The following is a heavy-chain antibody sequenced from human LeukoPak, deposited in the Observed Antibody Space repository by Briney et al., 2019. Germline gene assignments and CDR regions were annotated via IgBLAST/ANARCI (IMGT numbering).Heavy chain of an antibody. CDR1: GFTFSSYS. CDR3: ARDLGQVGGDY. CDR2: ISSSSSTI. V-gene: IGHV3-48*01. D-gene: IGHD2-15*01. J-gene: IGHJ4*02. Sequence: GGSLRLSCAASGFTFSSYSMNWVRQAPGKGLEWVSYISSSSSTIYYADSVKGRFTISRDNAKNSLYLQMNSLRAEDTAVYYCARDLGQVGGDYWGQGTLVTVSS.